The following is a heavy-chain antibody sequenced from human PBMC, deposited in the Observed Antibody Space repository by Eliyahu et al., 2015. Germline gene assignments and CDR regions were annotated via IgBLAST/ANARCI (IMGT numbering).Heavy chain of an antibody. CDR3: ARGGSGSYSRPLFDY. V-gene: IGHV4-31*02. J-gene: IGHJ4*02. CDR2: IYYSGST. D-gene: IGHD3-10*01. Sequence: GYIYYSGSTYYNPSLKSRVTISVDTSKNQFSLKLSSVTAADTAVYYCARGGSGSYSRPLFDYWGQGTLVTVSS.